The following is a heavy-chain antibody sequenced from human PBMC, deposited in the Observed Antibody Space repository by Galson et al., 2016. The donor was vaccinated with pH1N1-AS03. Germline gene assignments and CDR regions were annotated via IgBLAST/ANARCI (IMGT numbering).Heavy chain of an antibody. J-gene: IGHJ6*02. D-gene: IGHD3-3*01. CDR2: IIPVFDTP. V-gene: IGHV1-69*06. CDR1: GGTFSTYA. CDR3: AREATIFGVAGLPMDV. Sequence: SVKVSCKASGGTFSTYAITWVRQAPGQGLEWMGGIIPVFDTPNYAQKFQGRVTITADKSTNTAYMELSSLRSADTAVYYCAREATIFGVAGLPMDVWGQGTPVTVAS.